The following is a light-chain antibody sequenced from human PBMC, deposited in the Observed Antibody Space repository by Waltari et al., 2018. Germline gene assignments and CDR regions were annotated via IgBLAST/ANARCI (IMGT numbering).Light chain of an antibody. CDR2: GAS. CDR3: QQYGTPPRT. CDR1: QTINRNY. V-gene: IGKV3-20*01. J-gene: IGKJ1*01. Sequence: EIVLTQSPGTLSLSPGEGATLACRASQTINRNYLAWHQQKPGQPPRLLIYGASSRATCIPDRFSGSGSGTDFTLTISRLEPEDFAVYYCQQYGTPPRTFGQGTKVEI.